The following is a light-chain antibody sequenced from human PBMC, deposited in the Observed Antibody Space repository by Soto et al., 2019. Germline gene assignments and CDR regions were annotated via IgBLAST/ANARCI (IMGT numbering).Light chain of an antibody. J-gene: IGLJ1*01. CDR2: SDD. CDR3: AAWNDNPNGPGYV. CDR1: SSNIGSNY. V-gene: IGLV1-44*01. Sequence: QSALTQPPSASGTPGQRVTISCSGSSSNIGSNYVNWYQHLPGTAPKLLIYSDDQRPSGVPVRFSGSKSGTSASLAISGLQSEDEGQYFCAAWNDNPNGPGYVFGTGTKVTVL.